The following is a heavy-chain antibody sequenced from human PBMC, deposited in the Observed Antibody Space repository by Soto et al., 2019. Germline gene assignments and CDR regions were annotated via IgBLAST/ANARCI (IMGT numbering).Heavy chain of an antibody. Sequence: QVQLVQSGAEVKKPGASAKVSCKASGYTFTSYNIHWVRQAPGQGLEWVGMINPRGFFTTYAQKFRGRVTMTGDTSASVVDRELTNLRSEATAMYYCARAAGRFGDRFWFDPWGQGTLVSVST. J-gene: IGHJ5*02. CDR1: GYTFTSYN. V-gene: IGHV1-46*01. D-gene: IGHD3-10*01. CDR2: INPRGFFT. CDR3: ARAAGRFGDRFWFDP.